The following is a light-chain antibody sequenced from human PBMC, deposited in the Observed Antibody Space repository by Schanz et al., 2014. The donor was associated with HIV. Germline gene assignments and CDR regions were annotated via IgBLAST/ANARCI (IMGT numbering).Light chain of an antibody. V-gene: IGLV2-14*01. CDR1: SSDIGAYNY. J-gene: IGLJ3*02. CDR2: DVN. CDR3: QSYDSSLRRV. Sequence: QSALTQPASVSGSPGQSITISCTGTSSDIGAYNYVSWYQQYPGKAPKLMIYDVNNRPSGVSNRFSGSKSGNTASLTISGLQAEDEADYYCQSYDSSLRRVFGGGTKLTVL.